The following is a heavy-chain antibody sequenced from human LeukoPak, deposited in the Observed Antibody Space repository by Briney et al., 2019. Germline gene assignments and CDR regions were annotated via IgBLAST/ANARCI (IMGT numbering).Heavy chain of an antibody. Sequence: GGSLRLSCAASGFPFSDYYMSWIRQAPGKGLEWVSYISSSGSTIYYADSVKGRFTISRDNAKNSLYLQMNSLRAEDTAVYYCARARLITYYYDSSGPDYWGQGTLVTVSS. V-gene: IGHV3-11*01. CDR3: ARARLITYYYDSSGPDY. J-gene: IGHJ4*02. D-gene: IGHD3-22*01. CDR1: GFPFSDYY. CDR2: ISSSGSTI.